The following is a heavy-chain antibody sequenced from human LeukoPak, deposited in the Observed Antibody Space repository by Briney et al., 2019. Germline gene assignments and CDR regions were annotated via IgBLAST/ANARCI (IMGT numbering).Heavy chain of an antibody. Sequence: GGSLRLSCAASGFTFSGSAIHWVRQASGKGLERVGRVRTKGNGYATQYAAPVKGRFTISRDDSKNTAYLQMNSLKTEDTAVYFCSSYDNSGYYYRNYWGQGTLVTVSS. CDR3: SSYDNSGYYYRNY. CDR1: GFTFSGSA. CDR2: VRTKGNGYAT. J-gene: IGHJ4*02. D-gene: IGHD3-22*01. V-gene: IGHV3-73*01.